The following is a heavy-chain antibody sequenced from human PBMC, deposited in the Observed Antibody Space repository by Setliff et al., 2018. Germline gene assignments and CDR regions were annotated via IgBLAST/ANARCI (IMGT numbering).Heavy chain of an antibody. Sequence: SETLSLTCTVSGGSISSYYWSWIRQPAGKGLEWIGHIYIGGSANDNPSLKSRVTMSIDTSKNPCSLNLNSVTAADMAVYYCAREQWLDPPGYYYMDVWAKGTTVTVSS. CDR3: AREQWLDPPGYYYMDV. CDR2: IYIGGSA. CDR1: GGSISSYY. J-gene: IGHJ6*03. V-gene: IGHV4-4*07. D-gene: IGHD6-19*01.